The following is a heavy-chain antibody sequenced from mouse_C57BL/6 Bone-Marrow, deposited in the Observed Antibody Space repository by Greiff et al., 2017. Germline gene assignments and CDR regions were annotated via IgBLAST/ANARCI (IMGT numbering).Heavy chain of an antibody. CDR1: GYTFTSYW. CDR3: ATEWCAY. V-gene: IGHV1-69*01. Sequence: QVQLKQPGAELVMPGASVKLSCKASGYTFTSYWMHWVKQRPGQGLEWIGEIDPSDSYTNYNQKFKGKSTLTVDKSSSTAYMQLSSLTSEDSAVYYCATEWCAYWGQGTLVTVSA. CDR2: IDPSDSYT. J-gene: IGHJ3*01.